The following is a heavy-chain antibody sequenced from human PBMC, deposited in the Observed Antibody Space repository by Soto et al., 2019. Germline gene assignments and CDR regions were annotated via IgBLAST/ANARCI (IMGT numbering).Heavy chain of an antibody. J-gene: IGHJ4*02. D-gene: IGHD3-3*01. Sequence: QVQLVESGGGVVQPGRSLRLSCAASGFTFSSYGMHWVRQAPGKGLEWVAVIWYDGSNKYYADSVKGRFTISRDNSKNTLYLQMNSLRAEDTAVYYCARDNQGGYDFWRADEASFLDYWGQGTLVTVSS. CDR3: ARDNQGGYDFWRADEASFLDY. CDR1: GFTFSSYG. V-gene: IGHV3-33*01. CDR2: IWYDGSNK.